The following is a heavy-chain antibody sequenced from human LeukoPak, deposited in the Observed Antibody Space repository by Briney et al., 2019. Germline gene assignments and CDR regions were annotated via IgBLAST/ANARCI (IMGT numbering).Heavy chain of an antibody. Sequence: GRSLRLSCAASGFTFSSYTIHWVRQAPGKGLEWVALISHDGRNKNYAESVKGRFTISRDNSKRTLYLEVNSLRADDTAVYFCARGSHQDYFGSMTYLFDYWGQGTLVTVSS. CDR1: GFTFSSYT. CDR2: ISHDGRNK. V-gene: IGHV3-30*04. CDR3: ARGSHQDYFGSMTYLFDY. J-gene: IGHJ4*02. D-gene: IGHD3-10*01.